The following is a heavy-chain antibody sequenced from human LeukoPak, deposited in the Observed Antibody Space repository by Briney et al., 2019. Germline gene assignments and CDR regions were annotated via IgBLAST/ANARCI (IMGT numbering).Heavy chain of an antibody. Sequence: SETLSLTCTVSGGSISSSSYYWGWIRQPPGKGLEWIGSIYYSGSTYYNPSPKSRVTISVDTSKNQFSLKLSSVTAADTAVYYCARHYYYYYYYMDVWGKGTTVTISS. V-gene: IGHV4-39*01. J-gene: IGHJ6*03. CDR1: GGSISSSSYY. CDR2: IYYSGST. CDR3: ARHYYYYYYYMDV.